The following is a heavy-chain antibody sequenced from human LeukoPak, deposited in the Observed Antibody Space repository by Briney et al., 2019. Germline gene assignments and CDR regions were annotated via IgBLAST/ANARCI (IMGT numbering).Heavy chain of an antibody. V-gene: IGHV3-30*07. CDR3: ARELNLAY. CDR2: ISYDGSNK. Sequence: GRSLRLSCAASGFTFSSYAIHWVRQAPGKGLEWVAVISYDGSNKYYADSVKGRFTISRDNAKNSLYLQMNSLRAEDTAVYYCARELNLAYWGQGILVSVSS. J-gene: IGHJ4*02. CDR1: GFTFSSYA.